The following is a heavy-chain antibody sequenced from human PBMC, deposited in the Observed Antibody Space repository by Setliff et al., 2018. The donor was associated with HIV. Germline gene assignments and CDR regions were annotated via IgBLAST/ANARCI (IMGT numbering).Heavy chain of an antibody. CDR1: GFSINNYD. J-gene: IGHJ6*01. CDR3: AYYSLGSFYLGYYYYHGMDV. V-gene: IGHV3-48*03. CDR2: ISSSGNTI. D-gene: IGHD3-10*01. Sequence: GGSLRLSCVASGFSINNYDMNWVRQAPGRGLEWISHISSSGNTIYYADSVRGRFTISRDNAKNSLYLQMIGLRAEDTAVYYCAYYSLGSFYLGYYYYHGMDVWG.